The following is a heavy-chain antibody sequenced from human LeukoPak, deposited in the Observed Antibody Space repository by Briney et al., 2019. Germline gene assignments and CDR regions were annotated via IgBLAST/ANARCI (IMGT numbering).Heavy chain of an antibody. Sequence: GGSLRLSCAASGFTFSSYNMNWVRQAPGKGLEWVSSISSGSSFLYYADSWRGRFTISRDNAKNSLYLQMDSLRADDTAVYYCARDGESGSSTTERVHFDYWGQGTLVTVSS. D-gene: IGHD4-17*01. J-gene: IGHJ4*02. CDR3: ARDGESGSSTTERVHFDY. V-gene: IGHV3-21*01. CDR2: ISSGSSFL. CDR1: GFTFSSYN.